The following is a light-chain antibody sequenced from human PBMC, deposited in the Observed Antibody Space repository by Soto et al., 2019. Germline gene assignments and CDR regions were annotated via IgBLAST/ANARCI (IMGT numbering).Light chain of an antibody. CDR2: GAF. CDR1: QSVSSNY. CDR3: QQHVSSPST. V-gene: IGKV3-20*01. Sequence: ERLLRRSRCDLSFSHKERARFSSTVRQSVSSNYLAWYQQKPGQAPRLLIYGAFRRATGIPDRFSGSGSGADFTLTISRMEPEDFALYYCQQHVSSPSTLGEGTKVDIK. J-gene: IGKJ4*02.